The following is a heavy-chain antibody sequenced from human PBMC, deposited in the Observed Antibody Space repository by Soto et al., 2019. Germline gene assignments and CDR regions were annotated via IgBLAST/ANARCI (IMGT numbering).Heavy chain of an antibody. D-gene: IGHD3-10*01. V-gene: IGHV4-59*08. CDR2: IDYSGST. CDR1: GGSISSYY. Sequence: SETLSLTCIVAGGSISSYYWSWIRQPPGKGLEWIGYIDYSGSTNYNPSLKSRVTMSVDTSKNQFSLKLSSVTAADTAVYYCARYYYGSGSYETSADSWGQGTLVTVS. J-gene: IGHJ4*02. CDR3: ARYYYGSGSYETSADS.